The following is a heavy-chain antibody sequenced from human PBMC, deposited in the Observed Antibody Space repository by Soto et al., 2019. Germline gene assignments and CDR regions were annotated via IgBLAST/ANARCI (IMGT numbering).Heavy chain of an antibody. CDR2: ISWDGGST. J-gene: IGHJ6*02. CDR1: GFTFDDYT. CDR3: AKDITYYYDSSGYPIAYYYGMDV. D-gene: IGHD3-22*01. Sequence: GGSLRLSCAASGFTFDDYTMHWVRQAPGKGLEWVSLISWDGGSTYYADSVKGRFTISRDNSKNSLYLQMNSLRTEDTALYYCAKDITYYYDSSGYPIAYYYGMDVWGQGTTVTVSS. V-gene: IGHV3-43*01.